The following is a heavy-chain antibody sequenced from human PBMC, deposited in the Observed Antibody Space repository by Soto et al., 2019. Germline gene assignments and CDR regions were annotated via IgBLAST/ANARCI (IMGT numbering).Heavy chain of an antibody. V-gene: IGHV1-69*10. CDR3: LNIPHY. CDR1: GGTFSSYA. J-gene: IGHJ4*02. Sequence: ASVKVSCKASGGTFSSYAISWVRQAPGQGLEWMGGIIPILGIANYAQKFQGRVSITADKSTGTAYMELSSLRSDDTAVYYCLNIPHYWGQGTLVTVSS. CDR2: IIPILGIA.